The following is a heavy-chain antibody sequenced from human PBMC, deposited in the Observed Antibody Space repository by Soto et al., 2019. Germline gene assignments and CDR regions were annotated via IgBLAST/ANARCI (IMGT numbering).Heavy chain of an antibody. CDR1: GFTFSTFD. V-gene: IGHV3-23*01. CDR3: AKVFYDSKYAINY. J-gene: IGHJ4*02. D-gene: IGHD3-22*01. Sequence: EVPRLESGGGLVQPGWSLRVSCVASGFTFSTFDMSWARQAPGKGLEWVSGISSSGGSTYYAASVKGRFSISRDNSTNTLYLQMNSLRAEDTAVYHCAKVFYDSKYAINYWGQGTLVSVSS. CDR2: ISSSGGST.